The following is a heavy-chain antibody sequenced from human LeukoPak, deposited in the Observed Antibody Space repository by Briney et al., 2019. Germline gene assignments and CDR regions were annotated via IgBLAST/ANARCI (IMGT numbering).Heavy chain of an antibody. CDR2: INPSGGST. J-gene: IGHJ6*03. CDR3: SSLAGYYHYYYMDV. CDR1: GYTFTSYY. D-gene: IGHD6-19*01. V-gene: IGHV1-46*01. Sequence: GASVKVSCKASGYTFTSYYMHWVRQAPGQGREWMGIINPSGGSTSYAQKFQGRVTITADKSTSTAYMELRSLRSEDTAVYYCSSLAGYYHYYYMDVWGKGTTVTVSS.